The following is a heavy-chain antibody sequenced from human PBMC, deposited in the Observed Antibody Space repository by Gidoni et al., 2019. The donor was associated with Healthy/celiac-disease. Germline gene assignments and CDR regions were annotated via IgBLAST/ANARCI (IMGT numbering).Heavy chain of an antibody. V-gene: IGHV1-8*01. CDR1: GYTFTSYD. CDR3: ARFPWLDCDEVVGEGCYYYYYGMDV. Sequence: QVQLVQSGAEVKKPGASVKVSCKASGYTFTSYDINWVRQATGQGLEWMGWMNPNSGNTGYAQKFQGRVTMTRNTSISTAYMELSSLRSEDTAVYYCARFPWLDCDEVVGEGCYYYYYGMDVWGQGTTVTVSS. CDR2: MNPNSGNT. D-gene: IGHD2-15*01. J-gene: IGHJ6*02.